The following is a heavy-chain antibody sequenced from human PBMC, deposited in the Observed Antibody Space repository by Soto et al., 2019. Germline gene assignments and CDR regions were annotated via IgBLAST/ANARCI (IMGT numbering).Heavy chain of an antibody. CDR1: GYTFTSYD. J-gene: IGHJ6*02. V-gene: IGHV1-8*01. Sequence: ASVKVSCKASGYTFTSYDINWVRQATGQGLEWMGWMNPNSGNTGYAQKFQGRVTMTRNTSISTAYMGLSSLRSEDTAVYYCARGPTSSSSLLYYYYYYGMDVWGQGTTVTVSS. CDR2: MNPNSGNT. CDR3: ARGPTSSSSLLYYYYYYGMDV. D-gene: IGHD6-6*01.